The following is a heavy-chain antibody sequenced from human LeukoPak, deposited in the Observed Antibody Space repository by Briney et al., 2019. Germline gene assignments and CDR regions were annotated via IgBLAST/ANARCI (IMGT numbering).Heavy chain of an antibody. V-gene: IGHV3-9*03. J-gene: IGHJ4*02. D-gene: IGHD6-6*01. CDR3: AKDIYSSSSASFDY. Sequence: GRSLRLPCAASGFTFDDYAMHWVRQAPGKGLEWVSGISWNSGSIGYADSVKGRFTISRDNAKNSLYLQMNSLRAEDMALYYCAKDIYSSSSASFDYWGQGTLVTVSS. CDR1: GFTFDDYA. CDR2: ISWNSGSI.